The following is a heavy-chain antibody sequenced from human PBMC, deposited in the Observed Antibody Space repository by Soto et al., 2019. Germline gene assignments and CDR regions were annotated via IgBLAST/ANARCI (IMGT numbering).Heavy chain of an antibody. Sequence: GGSLRLSCAASGFPFSIYIMNWVRQAPGKGLEWVSTITSNTEYYADSVKGRFSISRVNTKNTLYLQMDGLRVEDTAVYYCTKEVNYDFWTHFGMDAWGRGTTVTVSS. CDR3: TKEVNYDFWTHFGMDA. J-gene: IGHJ6*02. D-gene: IGHD3-3*01. CDR2: ITSNTE. V-gene: IGHV3-21*04. CDR1: GFPFSIYI.